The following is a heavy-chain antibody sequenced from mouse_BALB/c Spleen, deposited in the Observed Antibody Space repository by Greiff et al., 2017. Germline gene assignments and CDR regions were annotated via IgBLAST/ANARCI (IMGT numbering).Heavy chain of an antibody. J-gene: IGHJ4*01. CDR3: ARYRDYGYDGAMDY. V-gene: IGHV3-8*02. D-gene: IGHD2-14*01. CDR2: ISYSGST. Sequence: EVMLVESGPSLVKPSQTLSLTCSVTGDSITSGYWNWIRKFPGNKLEYMGYISYSGSTYYNPSLKSRISITRDTSKNQYYLQLNSVTTEDTATYYCARYRDYGYDGAMDYWGQGTSVTVSS. CDR1: GDSITSGY.